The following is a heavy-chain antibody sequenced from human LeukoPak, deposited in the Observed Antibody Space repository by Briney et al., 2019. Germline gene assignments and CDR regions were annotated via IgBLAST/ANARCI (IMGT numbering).Heavy chain of an antibody. CDR1: GYTFTVYY. J-gene: IGHJ4*02. V-gene: IGHV1-2*02. Sequence: ASVKVSCKASGYTFTVYYMHWVRQAPGQGLEWMGWINPNSGGTNYAQKFQGRVTMTRDTSISTAYMELSRLRSDDTGVYDCARSMGIAAAGVDYGGQGTLVTVPS. CDR3: ARSMGIAAAGVDY. D-gene: IGHD6-13*01. CDR2: INPNSGGT.